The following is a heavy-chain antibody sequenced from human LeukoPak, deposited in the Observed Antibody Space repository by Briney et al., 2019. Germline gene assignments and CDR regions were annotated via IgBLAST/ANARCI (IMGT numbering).Heavy chain of an antibody. CDR3: AREQGNKAGTRLNAFDI. D-gene: IGHD1-7*01. Sequence: GGSLRLSCAASGFTFSSYWMSWVRQAPGKGLEWVANIKPNGSEKYYVDSVKGRFTISRDNAKKSLYLQMNSLRAQDTAVYYCAREQGNKAGTRLNAFDIWGQGTMVTVSS. V-gene: IGHV3-7*01. J-gene: IGHJ3*02. CDR1: GFTFSSYW. CDR2: IKPNGSEK.